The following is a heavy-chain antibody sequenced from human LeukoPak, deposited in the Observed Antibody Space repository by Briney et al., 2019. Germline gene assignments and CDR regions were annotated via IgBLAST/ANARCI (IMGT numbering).Heavy chain of an antibody. V-gene: IGHV4-34*01. J-gene: IGHJ6*03. CDR1: GGSFSGYY. Sequence: SETPSLTCAVYGGSFSGYYWSWIRQPPGKGLEWIGEINHSGSTNYNPSLKSRVTISVDTSKNQFSLKLSSVTAADTAVYYCARGSDYCSSTSCYGRYYYYMDVWGKGTTVTVPS. CDR2: INHSGST. D-gene: IGHD2-2*01. CDR3: ARGSDYCSSTSCYGRYYYYMDV.